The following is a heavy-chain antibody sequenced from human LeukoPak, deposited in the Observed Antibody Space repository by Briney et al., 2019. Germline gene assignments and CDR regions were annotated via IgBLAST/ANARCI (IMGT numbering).Heavy chain of an antibody. D-gene: IGHD3-3*01. V-gene: IGHV1-2*02. CDR2: INPNSGGT. CDR1: GYTFTGYY. CDR3: ARSFKGNYDFWSGYYTGMGWFDP. Sequence: ASVKVSCKASGYTFTGYYMHWVRQAPGQGLEWMGWINPNSGGTNYAQKFQGRVTMTRDTSISTAYMELSRLRSDDTAVYYCARSFKGNYDFWSGYYTGMGWFDPWGQGTPVTVSS. J-gene: IGHJ5*02.